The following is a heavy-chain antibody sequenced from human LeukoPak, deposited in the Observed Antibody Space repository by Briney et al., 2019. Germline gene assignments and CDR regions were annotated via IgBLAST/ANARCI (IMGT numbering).Heavy chain of an antibody. D-gene: IGHD2-15*01. V-gene: IGHV3-21*01. CDR1: GFTFGSYT. J-gene: IGHJ5*02. CDR2: ISGSRNYI. Sequence: GGSLRLSCAASGFTFGSYTMNWVRQAPGKGLEWVSSISGSRNYIYYADSVQGRFTISRDNAKNSLYLQMNSLRAEDTAVHYCARHLSKDIVVVVTAARGYHWFDPWGQGTLVTVSS. CDR3: ARHLSKDIVVVVTAARGYHWFDP.